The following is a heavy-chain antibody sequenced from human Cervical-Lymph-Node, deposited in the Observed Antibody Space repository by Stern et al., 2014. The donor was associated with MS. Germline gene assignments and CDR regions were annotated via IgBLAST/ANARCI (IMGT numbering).Heavy chain of an antibody. J-gene: IGHJ4*02. CDR3: ASGTGSKRPTGNY. V-gene: IGHV1-46*01. CDR1: GYTFTSHY. CDR2: INPSGDSA. D-gene: IGHD1-7*01. Sequence: VQLVESGAEVKKPGASVKVSCKASGYTFTSHYMHWVRQAPGQGLEWVGIINPSGDSARYAQKFQGRVTMTRDTSTHTVYMELSSLRSEDKAVYYCASGTGSKRPTGNYWGQGTLVTVSS.